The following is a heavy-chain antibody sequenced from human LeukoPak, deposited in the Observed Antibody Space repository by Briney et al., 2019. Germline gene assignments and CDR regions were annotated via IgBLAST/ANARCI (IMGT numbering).Heavy chain of an antibody. V-gene: IGHV3-7*01. D-gene: IGHD5-24*01. Sequence: GGSLRLSCAASGFIFKKYWMNWVRPVPGKGRECLANTKEDGSETYYADSVKGRFTISRDNPKNLLFLQINSLRVEDTAVYYCARETPRRGETRDGYRWGQGTVVTVSS. CDR3: ARETPRRGETRDGYR. J-gene: IGHJ4*02. CDR2: TKEDGSET. CDR1: GFIFKKYW.